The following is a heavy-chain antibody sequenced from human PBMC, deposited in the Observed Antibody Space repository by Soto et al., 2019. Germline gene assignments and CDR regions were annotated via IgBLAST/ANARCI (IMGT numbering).Heavy chain of an antibody. J-gene: IGHJ6*02. CDR3: ARQIRYYDSWSNTYYYYGLDV. D-gene: IGHD3-3*01. V-gene: IGHV5-51*01. Sequence: PGESLKISCKGSDYSFNTYWIAWVRQMPGKGLEWMGIIYPGDSDTRYSPSFQGQVTISADKSISTAHLQWSSLKASDTAMYYCARQIRYYDSWSNTYYYYGLDVWGQGTTVTVSS. CDR1: DYSFNTYW. CDR2: IYPGDSDT.